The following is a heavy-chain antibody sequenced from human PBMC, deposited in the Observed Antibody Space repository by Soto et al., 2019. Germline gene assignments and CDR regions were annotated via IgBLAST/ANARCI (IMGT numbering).Heavy chain of an antibody. CDR2: ISSSGSTA. D-gene: IGHD3-10*01. J-gene: IGHJ4*02. CDR3: TRAAWFPYLSFY. Sequence: GGSLRLSCAASGFTFSRFELHWVRQAPGKGLEWISYISSSGSTAYYASSVEGRFTISRDNANNSVYLQVDSLRAEDTALYYCTRAAWFPYLSFYWGQGALVTVSS. CDR1: GFTFSRFE. V-gene: IGHV3-48*03.